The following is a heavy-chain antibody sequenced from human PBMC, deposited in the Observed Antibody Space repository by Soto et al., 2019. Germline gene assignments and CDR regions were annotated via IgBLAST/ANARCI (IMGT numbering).Heavy chain of an antibody. Sequence: EVQLVESGGGLVQPGGSLRLSCAASGFTFSSYWIHWVRQGPGKGLVWVSRINTDASRTNYADSVKGRFTISRDNAKNTVYLQVNSLRDADPALYFCVRGASGRYYLDVWGKGTTVTVSS. J-gene: IGHJ6*03. CDR1: GFTFSSYW. V-gene: IGHV3-74*01. D-gene: IGHD3-10*01. CDR3: VRGASGRYYLDV. CDR2: INTDASRT.